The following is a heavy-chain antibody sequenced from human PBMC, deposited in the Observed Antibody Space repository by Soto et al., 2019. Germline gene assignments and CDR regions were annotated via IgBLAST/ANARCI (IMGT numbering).Heavy chain of an antibody. Sequence: PGGSLKLSCATPWFPFHKFFLKWVRQAPGRGLEWISYISGGGRPISYADSVKGRFTISRDNAKNSLYPQMDSLTDEDTAVYYCARDLGWAFDSWGQGTLVTVSS. D-gene: IGHD6-19*01. CDR1: WFPFHKFF. J-gene: IGHJ4*02. CDR3: ARDLGWAFDS. CDR2: ISGGGRPI. V-gene: IGHV3-48*02.